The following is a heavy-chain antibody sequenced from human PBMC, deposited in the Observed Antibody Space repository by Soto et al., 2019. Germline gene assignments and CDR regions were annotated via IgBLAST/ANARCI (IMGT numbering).Heavy chain of an antibody. J-gene: IGHJ6*02. CDR2: IYLGDSDT. CDR3: ARAVGIVATDGMAF. CDR1: RYTFSNYW. D-gene: IGHD5-12*01. Sequence: GESLKISCKGSRYTFSNYWLGWLRQMPGKVLEWMGIIYLGDSDTRYSPSFQGQVTISADKSISTAYLQWSSLKASDTAMDYWARAVGIVATDGMAFGGHGTAVPVS. V-gene: IGHV5-51*01.